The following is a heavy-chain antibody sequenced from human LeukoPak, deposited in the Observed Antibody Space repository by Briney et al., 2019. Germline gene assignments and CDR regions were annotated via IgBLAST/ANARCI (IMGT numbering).Heavy chain of an antibody. V-gene: IGHV4-34*01. CDR1: GGSFSGYY. J-gene: IGHJ4*02. CDR3: ARATGTKVPPGY. D-gene: IGHD1-7*01. CDR2: ISHSGRN. Sequence: PSETLSLTCAVYGGSFSGYYWSWIRQPPGKGLEWIGEISHSGRNNYNPSLKSRVTISADTSKNQFSLKLSSVTAADTAVYYCARATGTKVPPGYWGQGTLVTVSS.